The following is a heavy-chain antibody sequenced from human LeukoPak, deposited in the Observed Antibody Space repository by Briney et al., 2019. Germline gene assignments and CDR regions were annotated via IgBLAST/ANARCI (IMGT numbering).Heavy chain of an antibody. V-gene: IGHV3-23*01. D-gene: IGHD5-18*01. CDR2: ISGPGGTT. J-gene: IGHJ4*02. CDR1: GFIFSTYA. Sequence: PGGSLRLSCAASGFIFSTYAMSWVRQAPGKGLEWVSTISGPGGTTYYADSVKGRFTISRDNSKNTLDLQMNSLRAEDTAVYYCASGMIQLWPIDYWGQGTLVTVSS. CDR3: ASGMIQLWPIDY.